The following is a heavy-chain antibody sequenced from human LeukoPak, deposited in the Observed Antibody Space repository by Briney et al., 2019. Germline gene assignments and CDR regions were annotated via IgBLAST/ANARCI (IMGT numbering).Heavy chain of an antibody. Sequence: SVKVSCKASGGTFSSYAISWVRQAPGQGLEWMGGIIPIFGTANYAQKFQGRVTITTDESTSTAYMELSSLRSEDTAVYYCAREARSSSFFFDYWGQGTLVTVSS. V-gene: IGHV1-69*05. CDR3: AREARSSSFFFDY. J-gene: IGHJ4*02. CDR1: GGTFSSYA. D-gene: IGHD6-6*01. CDR2: IIPIFGTA.